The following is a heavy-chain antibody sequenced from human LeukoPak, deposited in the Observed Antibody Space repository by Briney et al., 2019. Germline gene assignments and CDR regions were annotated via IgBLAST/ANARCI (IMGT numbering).Heavy chain of an antibody. V-gene: IGHV1-2*02. D-gene: IGHD3-22*01. Sequence: GASVKVSCKASGYTFTGYYMHWVRQAPGQGLEWMGWINPNSGGTNYAQKFQGRVTMTRDTSISTAYLELSRLRSDDTAVYYCARVGTVRYYYDSSGPYWGQGTLVTVSS. J-gene: IGHJ4*02. CDR1: GYTFTGYY. CDR2: INPNSGGT. CDR3: ARVGTVRYYYDSSGPY.